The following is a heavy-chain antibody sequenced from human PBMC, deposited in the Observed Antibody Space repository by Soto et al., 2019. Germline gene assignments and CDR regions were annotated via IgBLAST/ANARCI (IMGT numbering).Heavy chain of an antibody. Sequence: PGGSLRLSCAASGLTVSDKYMNWVRQAPGKGLEWVSVICTSGTTYYADSVKGRFTISRDNFKNTLYLQMNSLRAEDTAMYYCARDGFGRYDDSGSEAFDIWGQGTMVTVPS. CDR1: GLTVSDKY. V-gene: IGHV3-53*01. J-gene: IGHJ3*02. CDR3: ARDGFGRYDDSGSEAFDI. D-gene: IGHD3-10*01. CDR2: ICTSGTT.